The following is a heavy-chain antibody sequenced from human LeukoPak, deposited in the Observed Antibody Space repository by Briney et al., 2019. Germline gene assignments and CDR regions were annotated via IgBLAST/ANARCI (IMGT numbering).Heavy chain of an antibody. D-gene: IGHD1-26*01. CDR3: ARAPVQDLSFVGWFDS. CDR2: ISASGNT. V-gene: IGHV4-4*07. Sequence: PSETLSLTCTASGGSMTTDSWNWIRLPAGKGLEWIGRISASGNTNYNPSLFTRVTMSIDTSENQFSLKLNSVTAADTAVYFCARAPVQDLSFVGWFDSWGQGTLVIVSS. CDR1: GGSMTTDS. J-gene: IGHJ5*01.